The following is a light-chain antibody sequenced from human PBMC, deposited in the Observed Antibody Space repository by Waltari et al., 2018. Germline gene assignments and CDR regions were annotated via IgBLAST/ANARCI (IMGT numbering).Light chain of an antibody. CDR2: GDN. Sequence: QSVLTQPPSASGTPGQRVTISCSGSSSNIGSNPVNWYQQLPGTAPSLLIDGDNRRPSGVPDRFSGSKSGTSASLAISGLQSEDEVEFYCAVWDNSLNGVVVGGGTKLTVL. CDR3: AVWDNSLNGVV. J-gene: IGLJ2*01. V-gene: IGLV1-44*01. CDR1: SSNIGSNP.